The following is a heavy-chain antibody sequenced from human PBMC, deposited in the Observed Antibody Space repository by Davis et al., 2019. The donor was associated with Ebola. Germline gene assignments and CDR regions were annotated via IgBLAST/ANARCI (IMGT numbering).Heavy chain of an antibody. CDR3: ARDFFEFSSSSFSDY. D-gene: IGHD6-6*01. Sequence: GESLKISCAASGFTFSSYWMSWVRQAPGKGLEWVANIKQDGSEKYYVDSVKGRFTISRDNSKDTVFLQINSLRPDDTAVYYCARDFFEFSSSSFSDYWGHGTLVTVSS. V-gene: IGHV3-7*01. J-gene: IGHJ4*01. CDR1: GFTFSSYW. CDR2: IKQDGSEK.